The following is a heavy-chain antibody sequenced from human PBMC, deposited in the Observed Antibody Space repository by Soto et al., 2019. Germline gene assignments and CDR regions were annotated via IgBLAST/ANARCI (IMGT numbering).Heavy chain of an antibody. CDR2: FYYSENT. Sequence: SETLSLTCAVSGGSITSSSYSWGWVRQPPGKGLEWIATFYYSENTHYNPSLKSRVTISVDTSKNQFSLILTSVTAADTAVYNCARLGGVCSSSSCFGLYVMDVWGQGTRVTAS. J-gene: IGHJ6*02. D-gene: IGHD2-2*01. CDR1: GGSITSSSYS. V-gene: IGHV4-39*01. CDR3: ARLGGVCSSSSCFGLYVMDV.